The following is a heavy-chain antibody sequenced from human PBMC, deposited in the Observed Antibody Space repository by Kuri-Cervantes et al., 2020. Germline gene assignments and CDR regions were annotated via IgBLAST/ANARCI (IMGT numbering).Heavy chain of an antibody. Sequence: SETLSLTCTVSGGSVSSGSYYWSWIRQPPGKGLEWTGEINHSGSTNYNPSLKSRVTISVDTSKNQFSLKLSSVTAADTAVYYCARVYNRGRYYYMDVWGKGTTVTVSS. V-gene: IGHV4-61*01. CDR3: ARVYNRGRYYYMDV. J-gene: IGHJ6*03. CDR2: INHSGST. D-gene: IGHD3-10*01. CDR1: GGSVSSGSYY.